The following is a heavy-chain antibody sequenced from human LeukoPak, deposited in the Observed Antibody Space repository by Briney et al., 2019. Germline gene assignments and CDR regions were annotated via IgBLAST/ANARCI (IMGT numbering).Heavy chain of an antibody. J-gene: IGHJ5*02. CDR2: IYYSGST. D-gene: IGHD1-26*01. V-gene: IGHV4-39*01. CDR1: GGSISSSSYY. CDR3: ARQGRWELCWFDP. Sequence: PSETLSLTCTASGGSISSSSYYWGWIRQPPGKGLEWIGSIYYSGSTYYNPSLKSRVTISVDTSKNQFSLKLSSVTAADTAVYYCARQGRWELCWFDPWGQGTLVTVSS.